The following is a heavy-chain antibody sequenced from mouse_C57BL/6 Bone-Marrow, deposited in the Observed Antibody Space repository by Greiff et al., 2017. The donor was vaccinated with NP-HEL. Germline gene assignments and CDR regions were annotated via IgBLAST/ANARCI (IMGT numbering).Heavy chain of an antibody. J-gene: IGHJ1*03. CDR2: INPSNGGT. CDR3: AREGRWLRRGYWYFNV. CDR1: GYTFTSYW. D-gene: IGHD2-2*01. Sequence: VQLQQPGTELVKPGTSVKLSCKSSGYTFTSYWMHWVKQRPGQGLEWIGNINPSNGGTNYNEKFKSKATLTVDKSSSTAYMQLSSLTSDDSAVYYCAREGRWLRRGYWYFNVGDTGKAITVSS. V-gene: IGHV1-53*01.